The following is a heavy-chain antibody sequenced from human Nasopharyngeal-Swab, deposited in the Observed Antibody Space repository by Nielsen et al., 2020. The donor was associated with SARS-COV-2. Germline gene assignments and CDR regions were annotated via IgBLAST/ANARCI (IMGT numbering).Heavy chain of an antibody. Sequence: GESLKISCKGSGYSFTNYWIGWVRQMPGKGLEWMGIIYPGDSDTRYSPSFQGQVTISADKSISTAYLQWSSLKASDTAMYYCARRGIAAAEYNWFDPWGQGTLVTVSS. J-gene: IGHJ5*02. CDR1: GYSFTNYW. D-gene: IGHD6-13*01. CDR3: ARRGIAAAEYNWFDP. CDR2: IYPGDSDT. V-gene: IGHV5-51*01.